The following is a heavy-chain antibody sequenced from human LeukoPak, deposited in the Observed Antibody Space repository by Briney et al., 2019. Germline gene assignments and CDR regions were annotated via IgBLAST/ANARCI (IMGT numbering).Heavy chain of an antibody. CDR3: ARENYDILRYMDV. CDR1: KFTFSSYS. J-gene: IGHJ6*03. Sequence: GGSLRLSCAASKFTFSSYSMHRVRQAPGKGLEWVAVISYDGSNKYYADSVKGRFTISRDSSKNTLYVQMNSLRAEDTAVYYCARENYDILRYMDVWGKGTTVTVSS. D-gene: IGHD3-9*01. V-gene: IGHV3-30*04. CDR2: ISYDGSNK.